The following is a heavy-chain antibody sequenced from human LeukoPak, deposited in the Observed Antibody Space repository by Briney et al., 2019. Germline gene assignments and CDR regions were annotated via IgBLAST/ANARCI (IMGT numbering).Heavy chain of an antibody. CDR3: ARRGIAGVTGY. Sequence: SETLSLTCTVSGGSISSYYWSWIRQPPGKGLEWIGYIYYSGSTNYNPSLKGRVTISVDTSKNQFSLKLSSVTAADTAVYYCARRGIAGVTGYWGQGTLVTVSS. V-gene: IGHV4-59*08. CDR1: GGSISSYY. D-gene: IGHD6-13*01. J-gene: IGHJ4*02. CDR2: IYYSGST.